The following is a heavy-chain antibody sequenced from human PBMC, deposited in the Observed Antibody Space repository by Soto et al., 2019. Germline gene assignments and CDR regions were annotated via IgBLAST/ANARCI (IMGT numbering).Heavy chain of an antibody. J-gene: IGHJ4*02. CDR1: GFTFSIYS. D-gene: IGHD3-16*02. CDR3: ARNHALPVIHCDN. Sequence: EVQLVASGGGLVQPGGSLRLSCAASGFTFSIYSMNWVRQAPGKGLEWVSYISYSSSTIYYADSVKGRFTISRDNAKNTLYLQMNSLRAEDTAVYYCARNHALPVIHCDNWGQGTLVTVSS. CDR2: ISYSSSTI. V-gene: IGHV3-48*01.